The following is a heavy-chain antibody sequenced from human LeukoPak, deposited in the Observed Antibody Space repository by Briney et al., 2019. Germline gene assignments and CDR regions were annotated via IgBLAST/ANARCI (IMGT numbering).Heavy chain of an antibody. V-gene: IGHV1-69*13. J-gene: IGHJ4*02. CDR3: ARAGNCGGDCYSLDY. CDR1: GGTFSSYA. CDR2: VIPIFGTA. D-gene: IGHD2-21*02. Sequence: SVKVSCKASGGTFSSYAISWVRQAPGQGLEWMGGVIPIFGTANYAQKFQGRVTITADESTSTAYMELSSLRSEDTAVYYCARAGNCGGDCYSLDYWGQGTLVTVSS.